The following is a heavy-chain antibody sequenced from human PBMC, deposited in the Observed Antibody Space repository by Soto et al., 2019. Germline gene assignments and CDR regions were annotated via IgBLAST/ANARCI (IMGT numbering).Heavy chain of an antibody. CDR2: MNPNSGNT. J-gene: IGHJ6*02. V-gene: IGHV1-8*01. CDR3: ARGPYITMVRGVIPYYYYGMDV. D-gene: IGHD3-10*01. Sequence: QVQLVQSGAEVKKPGASVKVSCKASGYTFTSYDINWVRQATGQGLEWMGWMNPNSGNTGYAQKFQGRVTMTRNTSISTIYMELSSLRSEDTAVYYCARGPYITMVRGVIPYYYYGMDVWGQGTTVTVSS. CDR1: GYTFTSYD.